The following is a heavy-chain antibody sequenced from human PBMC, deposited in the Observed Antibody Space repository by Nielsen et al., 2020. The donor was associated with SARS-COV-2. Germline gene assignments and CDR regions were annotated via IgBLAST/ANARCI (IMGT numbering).Heavy chain of an antibody. D-gene: IGHD2-15*01. Sequence: GESLKISCAASGFTFSSYSMNWVRQAPGKGLEWVSYISSSSSTIYYADSVKGRFTISRDNAKNTLYLQMNSLRAEDTAVYYCARIGGYCSGGSCGDYWGQGTLVTVSS. V-gene: IGHV3-48*04. CDR1: GFTFSSYS. CDR3: ARIGGYCSGGSCGDY. J-gene: IGHJ4*02. CDR2: ISSSSSTI.